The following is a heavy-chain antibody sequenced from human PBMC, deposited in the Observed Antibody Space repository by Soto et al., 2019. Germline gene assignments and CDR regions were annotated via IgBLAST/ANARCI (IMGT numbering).Heavy chain of an antibody. V-gene: IGHV3-30-3*01. J-gene: IGHJ5*02. CDR3: ARLTAIRYWFDP. D-gene: IGHD2-21*02. Sequence: QVQLVESGGGVVQPGRSLRLSCTASGFTFSNYTIHWVRQAPGRGLEWVAVMSYDESDEYYANSVKGRFTVSRDKSKNTLYLQMDSLRGEDTAVYYCARLTAIRYWFDPWGQGTLVTVSS. CDR2: MSYDESDE. CDR1: GFTFSNYT.